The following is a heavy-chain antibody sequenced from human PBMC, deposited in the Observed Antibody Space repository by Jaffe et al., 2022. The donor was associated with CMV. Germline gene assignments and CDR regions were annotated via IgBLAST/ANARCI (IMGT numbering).Heavy chain of an antibody. CDR2: ISGSGGST. D-gene: IGHD3-3*01. Sequence: EVQLLESGGGLVQPGGSLRLSCAASGFTFSSYAMSWVRQAPGKGLEWVSAISGSGGSTYYADSVKGRFTISRDNSKNTLYLQMNSLRAEDTAVYYCAKDRGGIFGVVSPGEYFQHWGQGTLVTVSS. CDR1: GFTFSSYA. J-gene: IGHJ1*01. V-gene: IGHV3-23*01. CDR3: AKDRGGIFGVVSPGEYFQH.